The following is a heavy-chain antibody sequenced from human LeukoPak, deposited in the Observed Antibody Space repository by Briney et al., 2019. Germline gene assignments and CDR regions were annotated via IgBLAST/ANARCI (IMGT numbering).Heavy chain of an antibody. V-gene: IGHV3-23*01. CDR1: GFTFSSYA. CDR2: IRMTGGST. Sequence: GGSLRLSCAASGFTFSSYAMSWVRQAPGKGLEWVSTIRMTGGSTYYADSVKGRFTISRDNSKNTLYLQMNSLRAEDTAVYYCAKDRLLLARGVIDAFDIWGQGTMVTVSS. D-gene: IGHD3-10*01. CDR3: AKDRLLLARGVIDAFDI. J-gene: IGHJ3*02.